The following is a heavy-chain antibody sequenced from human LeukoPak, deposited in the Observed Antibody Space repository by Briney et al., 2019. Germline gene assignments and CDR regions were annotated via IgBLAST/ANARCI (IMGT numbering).Heavy chain of an antibody. CDR1: GFSFSTYD. CDR2: ISGSVSST. D-gene: IGHD1-26*01. Sequence: PGGSLRLSCAASGFSFSTYDMTWVRQAPGKGLEWVSAISGSVSSTNYADSVKGRFTISRDNSKNTLYLQMNSLRAEDTAVYYCAKNTSGSYFDHWGQGTLVTVPS. J-gene: IGHJ4*02. CDR3: AKNTSGSYFDH. V-gene: IGHV3-23*01.